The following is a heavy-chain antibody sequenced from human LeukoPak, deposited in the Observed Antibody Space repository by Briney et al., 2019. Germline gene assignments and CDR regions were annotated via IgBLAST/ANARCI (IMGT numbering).Heavy chain of an antibody. V-gene: IGHV1-18*01. CDR2: ISVYNGDT. CDR3: ARSQWRSWFFDY. CDR1: GYTLTELS. J-gene: IGHJ4*02. Sequence: GASVKVSCKVSGYTLTELSMHWVRQAPGQGLEWMGWISVYNGDTKYAQKFQGRVTMTTDTSTNTAYMDLRTLRSGDTAVYYCARSQWRSWFFDYWGQGTPVTVSS. D-gene: IGHD6-13*01.